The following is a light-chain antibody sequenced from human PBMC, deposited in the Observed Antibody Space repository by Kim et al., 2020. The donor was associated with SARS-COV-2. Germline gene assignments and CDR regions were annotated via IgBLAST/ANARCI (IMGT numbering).Light chain of an antibody. CDR1: QSVSSN. CDR2: GAS. CDR3: QQYYNWPPWT. V-gene: IGKV3-15*01. J-gene: IGKJ1*01. Sequence: EIVMTQSPATLSVSPGGRATLSCRASQSVSSNLAWYQQKPGQAPRLLIYGASTRATGIPARFSGSGSGTEFTLTIGSLQSEDFAVYYCQQYYNWPPWTFGQGTKVDIK.